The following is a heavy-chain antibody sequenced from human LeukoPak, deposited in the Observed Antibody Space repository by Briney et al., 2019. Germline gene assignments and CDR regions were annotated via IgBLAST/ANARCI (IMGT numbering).Heavy chain of an antibody. CDR3: ARGGDYNWFDP. CDR2: IYPRDGST. V-gene: IGHV1-46*01. J-gene: IGHJ5*02. D-gene: IGHD4-17*01. Sequence: ASVKVSCKASGYSFTSNYIHWVRQAPGQGLEWMGMIYPRDGSTSYAQKFQGRVTVTRDTSTSTVHVELSGLRSEDTAVYYCARGGDYNWFDPWGQGTLVTVSS. CDR1: GYSFTSNY.